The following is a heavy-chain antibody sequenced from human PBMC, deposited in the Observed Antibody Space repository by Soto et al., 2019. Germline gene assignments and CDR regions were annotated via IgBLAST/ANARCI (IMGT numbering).Heavy chain of an antibody. CDR3: AKKGLGSLATYCTTGDCHYAFDV. Sequence: EVQLLESGGGLVRPGGSLRLSCAASGFTFYNYAMNWVSQAPGKGLEWVSTISGGGDGTYYADSVKGRFTISRDNSRNTVYLQMNSLTAEDTAVYYCAKKGLGSLATYCTTGDCHYAFDVWGQGTLVTVSS. CDR2: ISGGGDGT. V-gene: IGHV3-23*01. J-gene: IGHJ3*01. CDR1: GFTFYNYA. D-gene: IGHD2-8*01.